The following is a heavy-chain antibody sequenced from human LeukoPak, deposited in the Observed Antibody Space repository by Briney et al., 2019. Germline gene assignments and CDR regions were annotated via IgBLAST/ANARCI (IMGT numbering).Heavy chain of an antibody. V-gene: IGHV3-30*18. CDR1: GLTFSSYG. CDR2: ISSDGSNK. Sequence: PGGSLRLSCAASGLTFSSYGMYWVRQAPGKGLEWLAVISSDGSNKYYADSVKGRFTISRDNSKNTLDLQMNSLRTEDTAVYYCAKGHYDFWSGHFDFWGQGTLVTVSS. D-gene: IGHD3-3*01. J-gene: IGHJ4*02. CDR3: AKGHYDFWSGHFDF.